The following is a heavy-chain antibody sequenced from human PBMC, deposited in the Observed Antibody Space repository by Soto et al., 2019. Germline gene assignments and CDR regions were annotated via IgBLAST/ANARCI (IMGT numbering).Heavy chain of an antibody. D-gene: IGHD3-3*01. V-gene: IGHV1-69*13. J-gene: IGHJ5*02. CDR3: ARVIMSYDFWSGYSGMHWFDP. Sequence: ASVKVSCKASGGTFSSYAISWVRQAPGQGLEWMGGIIPIFGTANYAQKFQGRVTITADESTSTAYMELSSLRSEDTAVYYCARVIMSYDFWSGYSGMHWFDPWGQGTLVTVS. CDR1: GGTFSSYA. CDR2: IIPIFGTA.